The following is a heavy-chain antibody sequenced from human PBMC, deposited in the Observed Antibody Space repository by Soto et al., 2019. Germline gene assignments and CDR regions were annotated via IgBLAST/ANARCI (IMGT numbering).Heavy chain of an antibody. CDR3: IGHSVDY. V-gene: IGHV3-73*01. CDR1: GFTFRDAA. Sequence: EVRLVESGGGLVQPGGSLKLSCAASGFTFRDAAIHWVRQASGKGLEWVGRIGSKTSSYATAYAGSVDGRFTISRDDSMNTAYLQMNSLKAEDTALYDWIGHSVDYWGEGTLVTVSS. J-gene: IGHJ4*02. CDR2: IGSKTSSYAT.